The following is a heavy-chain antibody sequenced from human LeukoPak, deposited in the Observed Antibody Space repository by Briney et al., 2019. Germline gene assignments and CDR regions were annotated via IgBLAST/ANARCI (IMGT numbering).Heavy chain of an antibody. D-gene: IGHD6-13*01. CDR1: GGSISRSIHY. J-gene: IGHJ4*02. Sequence: SETLSLTCTVSGGSISRSIHYWGWVRQSPGKGLEWIANIYYSGTTYYNPSLRSRVTISVDTSKNQFSLNLNSVTAADTAVYYCARQLAAGTWAFDYWGQGTLATVSS. CDR2: IYYSGTT. V-gene: IGHV4-39*01. CDR3: ARQLAAGTWAFDY.